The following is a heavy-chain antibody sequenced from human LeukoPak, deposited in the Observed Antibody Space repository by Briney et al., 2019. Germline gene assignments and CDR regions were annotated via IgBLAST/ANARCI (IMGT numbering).Heavy chain of an antibody. Sequence: QPGGSLRLSGAASGFTFSSYAMSWVRQAPGKGLEWVSAISGSGGSTYYADSVKGRFTISRDNSKNTLYLQMNSLRAEDTAVYYCAKDRYSSSWTGGPFQHWGQGALVTVSS. D-gene: IGHD6-13*01. V-gene: IGHV3-23*01. CDR1: GFTFSSYA. J-gene: IGHJ1*01. CDR2: ISGSGGST. CDR3: AKDRYSSSWTGGPFQH.